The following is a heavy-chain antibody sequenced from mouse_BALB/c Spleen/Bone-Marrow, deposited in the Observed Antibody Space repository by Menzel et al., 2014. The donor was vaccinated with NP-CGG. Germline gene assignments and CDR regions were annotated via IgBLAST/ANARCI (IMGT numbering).Heavy chain of an antibody. Sequence: QVPLQPPGAELVRPGASVKLSCKASGYTFTRYWMTWVKQRPGHGLEWIGLIDPSESETHYNQMVKDKATLTVDKSSSRAYMQLSSLTSEDSAVYYCARSAMSTPFAYWGQGTLVTVSA. CDR1: GYTFTRYW. CDR3: ARSAMSTPFAY. V-gene: IGHV1-61*01. CDR2: IDPSESET. D-gene: IGHD5-1*01. J-gene: IGHJ3*01.